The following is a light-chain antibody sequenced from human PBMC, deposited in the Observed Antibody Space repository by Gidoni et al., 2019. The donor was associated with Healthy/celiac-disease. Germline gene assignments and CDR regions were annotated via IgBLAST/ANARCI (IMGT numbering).Light chain of an antibody. CDR2: AAS. Sequence: AIRMTQSPSSFSASTGDRVTITCRASQGISSYLAWYQQKPGKAPKLLIYAASTLQRGVPSRFRGSGSGTDFTLTISCLQSEDFATYYCQQYYSYPLTFGPGTKVNIK. J-gene: IGKJ3*01. CDR3: QQYYSYPLT. V-gene: IGKV1-8*01. CDR1: QGISSY.